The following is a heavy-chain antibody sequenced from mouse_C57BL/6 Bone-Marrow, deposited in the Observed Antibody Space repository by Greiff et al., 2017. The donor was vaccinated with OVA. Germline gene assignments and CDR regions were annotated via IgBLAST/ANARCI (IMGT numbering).Heavy chain of an antibody. CDR3: ARSHYYGSSYDYWYFDV. D-gene: IGHD1-1*01. Sequence: EVQLQQSGPELVKPGASVKISCKASGYSFTGYYMNWVKQSPEKSLEWIGEINPSTGGTTYNQKFKAKATLTVDKSSSIAYMQLKSLTSEDSAVYYCARSHYYGSSYDYWYFDVWGTGTTVTVSS. V-gene: IGHV1-42*01. J-gene: IGHJ1*03. CDR2: INPSTGGT. CDR1: GYSFTGYY.